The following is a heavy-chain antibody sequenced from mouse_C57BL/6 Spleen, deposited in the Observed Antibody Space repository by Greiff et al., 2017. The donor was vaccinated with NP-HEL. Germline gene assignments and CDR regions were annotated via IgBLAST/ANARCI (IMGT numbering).Heavy chain of an antibody. CDR2: ISSGGSYT. V-gene: IGHV5-6*02. Sequence: DVMLVESGGDLVKPGGSLKLSCAASGFTFSSYGMSWVRQTPDKRLEWVATISSGGSYTYYPDSVKGRFTISRDNAKNTLYLQMSSLKSEDTAMYYCARHQNSNYGRDAMYYWGQGTSVTVSS. D-gene: IGHD2-5*01. CDR3: ARHQNSNYGRDAMYY. J-gene: IGHJ4*01. CDR1: GFTFSSYG.